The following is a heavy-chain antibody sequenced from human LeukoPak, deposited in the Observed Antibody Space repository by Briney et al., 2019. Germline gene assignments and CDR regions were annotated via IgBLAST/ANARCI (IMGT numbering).Heavy chain of an antibody. D-gene: IGHD3-9*01. J-gene: IGHJ4*02. CDR2: ISSSSSYI. CDR3: ARDLTRDFDY. V-gene: IGHV3-21*01. CDR1: GFTLSRYS. Sequence: GSLRLSCAASGFTLSRYSMNWVRQAPGKGLEWVSSISSSSSYIYYADSVKGRFTISRDNAKNSLYLQMNSLRAEDTAVYYCARDLTRDFDYWGQGTLVTVSS.